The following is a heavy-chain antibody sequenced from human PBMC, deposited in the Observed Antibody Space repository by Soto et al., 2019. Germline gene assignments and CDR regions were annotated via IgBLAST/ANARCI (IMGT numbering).Heavy chain of an antibody. Sequence: GGSLRLSCAASGFTFSSYAMHWVRQAPGKGLEWVAVISYDGGNKYYADSVKGRFTISRDNSKNTLYLQMNSLRAEDTAVDYCARDRRASRSYFDYWGQGTLVTVSS. J-gene: IGHJ4*02. CDR3: ARDRRASRSYFDY. CDR2: ISYDGGNK. CDR1: GFTFSSYA. V-gene: IGHV3-30-3*01.